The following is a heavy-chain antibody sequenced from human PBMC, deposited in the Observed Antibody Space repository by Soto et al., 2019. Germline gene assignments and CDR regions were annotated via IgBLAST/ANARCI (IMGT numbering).Heavy chain of an antibody. D-gene: IGHD1-1*01. V-gene: IGHV4-38-2*02. J-gene: IGHJ4*02. CDR3: ARDTNSLDI. Sequence: SETLSLTCVVSSYSISSGFFWAWIRQPPGKGLEWVGSIYHTGDTHYNPSLRSQVSMSVDTSKNHFSLRLTYLTAADTAVYFCARDTNSLDIWGKGILVNV. CDR1: SYSISSGFF. CDR2: IYHTGDT.